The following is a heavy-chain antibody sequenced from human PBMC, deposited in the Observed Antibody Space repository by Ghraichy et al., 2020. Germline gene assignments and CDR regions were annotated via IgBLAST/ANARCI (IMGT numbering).Heavy chain of an antibody. CDR1: GFTFSSYS. J-gene: IGHJ3*02. CDR3: ARVSNDYGDSDAFDI. Sequence: GGSLRLSCAASGFTFSSYSMNWVRQAPGKGLEWVSSISSSSSYIYYADSVKGRFTISRDNAKNLLYLQMNSLRAEDTAVYYCARVSNDYGDSDAFDIWGQGTMVTVSS. CDR2: ISSSSSYI. D-gene: IGHD4-17*01. V-gene: IGHV3-21*01.